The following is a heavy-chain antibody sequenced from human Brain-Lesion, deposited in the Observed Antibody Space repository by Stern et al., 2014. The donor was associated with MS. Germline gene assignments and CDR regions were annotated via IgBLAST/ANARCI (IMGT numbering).Heavy chain of an antibody. CDR1: GGSISSGGYY. CDR2: IFNSGST. CDR3: ARGRVVPGFQYYATDV. Sequence: VQLVQSGPGLVKPSQTLSLSCTVSGGSISSGGYYWSWIRQPAGKGLEWIGRIFNSGSTRYNPSLKRRVTLSIATSKNQFSLRLNSMTAADTAVYYCARGRVVPGFQYYATDVWGQGTTVIVSS. J-gene: IGHJ6*02. D-gene: IGHD2-2*01. V-gene: IGHV4-61*02.